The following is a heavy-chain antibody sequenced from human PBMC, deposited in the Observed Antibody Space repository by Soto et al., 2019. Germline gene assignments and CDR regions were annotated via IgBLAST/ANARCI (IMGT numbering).Heavy chain of an antibody. Sequence: ASVKVSCKASGYTFTSYGISWVRQAPGQGLEWMGWISAYNGNTNYAQKLQGRVTMTTDTSTSTAYMELRSLRSDDTAVYYCARDGMIKPTATNFDYWGQGTLLTVSS. D-gene: IGHD3-22*01. CDR1: GYTFTSYG. CDR2: ISAYNGNT. J-gene: IGHJ4*02. CDR3: ARDGMIKPTATNFDY. V-gene: IGHV1-18*04.